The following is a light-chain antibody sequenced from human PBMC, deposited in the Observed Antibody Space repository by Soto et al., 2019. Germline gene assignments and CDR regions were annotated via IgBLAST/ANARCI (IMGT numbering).Light chain of an antibody. CDR3: QQYSRLWS. J-gene: IGKJ1*01. CDR2: GAS. V-gene: IGKV1-5*03. Sequence: DIQLTQSPSTLSASVGDRVTITCRASQSINGWLAWYQQKPGKAPKLLIYGASSLESGVPPRFSGDGSETDFTLTISSLQRDDFGTYYCQQYSRLWSFGQGTKVDIK. CDR1: QSINGW.